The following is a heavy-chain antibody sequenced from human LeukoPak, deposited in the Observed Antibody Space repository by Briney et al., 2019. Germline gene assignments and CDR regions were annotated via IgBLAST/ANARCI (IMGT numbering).Heavy chain of an antibody. CDR2: INAGNGNT. CDR3: ATRYNYNWGFDY. CDR1: GYTFSTYA. V-gene: IGHV1-3*01. D-gene: IGHD5-18*01. J-gene: IGHJ4*02. Sequence: ASVKVSCKASGYTFSTYAMHWVRQAPGQRLEWMGWINAGNGNTKYSQKFQGRVILTSDTSASTAYMELSGLRSEDTAVYYCATRYNYNWGFDYWGQGTLVTVSS.